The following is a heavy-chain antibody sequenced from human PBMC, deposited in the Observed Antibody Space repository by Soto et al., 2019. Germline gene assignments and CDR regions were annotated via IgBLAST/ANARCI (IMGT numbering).Heavy chain of an antibody. CDR3: ARDLMNYYDSSPPGAFDI. CDR1: GGSISSYY. V-gene: IGHV4-59*01. J-gene: IGHJ3*02. Sequence: PSETLSLTCTASGGSISSYYWSWLRQPPGKELEWIGYIYYSGSTNYNPSLKSRVTISVDTSKNQFSLKLSSVTAADTAVYYCARDLMNYYDSSPPGAFDIWGQGTMVTVSS. D-gene: IGHD3-22*01. CDR2: IYYSGST.